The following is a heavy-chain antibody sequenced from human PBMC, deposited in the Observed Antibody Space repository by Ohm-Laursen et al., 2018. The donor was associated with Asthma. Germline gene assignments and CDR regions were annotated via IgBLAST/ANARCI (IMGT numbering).Heavy chain of an antibody. J-gene: IGHJ4*02. CDR1: GFTFNRYA. Sequence: SLRLSCSASGFTFNRYAVSWVRQAPGKGLEWVSTISGGGGGTYTDSVKGRFTISRDNSKNTLYLQMNSLRAEDTAVYYCAKQVSGTADSFDYWGQGTLVTVSS. V-gene: IGHV3-23*01. CDR3: AKQVSGTADSFDY. D-gene: IGHD6-19*01. CDR2: ISGGGGGT.